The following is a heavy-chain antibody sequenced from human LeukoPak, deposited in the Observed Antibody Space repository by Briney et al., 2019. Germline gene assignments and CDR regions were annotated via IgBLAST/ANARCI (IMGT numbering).Heavy chain of an antibody. CDR1: GFTFSSYG. CDR2: INDGGGDT. CDR3: AKRSDYGGNRNYFDS. J-gene: IGHJ4*02. V-gene: IGHV3-23*01. Sequence: GGSLRLSCAASGFTFSSYGMSWVRQAPGKGLEWVSAINDGGGDTYYADSVKGRFSISRDNSKSTLYLQVLSLRAEDTAVYYCAKRSDYGGNRNYFDSWGQGTPVTVSS. D-gene: IGHD4-23*01.